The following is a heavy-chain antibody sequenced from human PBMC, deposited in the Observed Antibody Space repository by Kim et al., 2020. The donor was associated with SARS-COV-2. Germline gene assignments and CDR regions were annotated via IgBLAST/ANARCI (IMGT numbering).Heavy chain of an antibody. CDR3: ARNRGYSGYASSAAKFYYYGMDV. CDR1: GYTFTSYA. V-gene: IGHV7-4-1*02. J-gene: IGHJ6*02. D-gene: IGHD5-12*01. Sequence: ASVKVSCKASGYTFTSYAMNWVRQAPGQGLEWMGWINTNTGNPTYAQGFTGRFVFSLYTSVSTAYLQISSLKAEDTAVYYCARNRGYSGYASSAAKFYYYGMDVWGQGTTVTVSS. CDR2: INTNTGNP.